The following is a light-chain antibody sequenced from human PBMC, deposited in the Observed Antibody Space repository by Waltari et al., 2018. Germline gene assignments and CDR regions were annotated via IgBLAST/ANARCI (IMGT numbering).Light chain of an antibody. V-gene: IGKV3-20*01. Sequence: EIVLTQSPGTLSLSPGERATLSCRASQSVSRALAWYQQTPGQAPRLLISAASTRATGVPDRFSGSGSGTDVSLTISRLDPEDFAVYYCQHYVNLPVTFGQGTKVEI. CDR3: QHYVNLPVT. J-gene: IGKJ1*01. CDR1: QSVSRA. CDR2: AAS.